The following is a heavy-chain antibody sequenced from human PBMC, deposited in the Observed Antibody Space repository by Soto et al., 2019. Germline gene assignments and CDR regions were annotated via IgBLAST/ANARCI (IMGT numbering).Heavy chain of an antibody. Sequence: QVQLVQSGAEVKKPGSSVKVSCKASGGTFSSYAISWVRQAPGQGLEWMGGIIPIFGTANYAQKFQGRVTITADDSTCTAYLELSSLRSEDTAVYYCARGRLTKDLRYWSSSWFDPWGQGTLVTVSS. D-gene: IGHD3-3*01. V-gene: IGHV1-69*12. CDR2: IIPIFGTA. J-gene: IGHJ5*02. CDR1: GGTFSSYA. CDR3: ARGRLTKDLRYWSSSWFDP.